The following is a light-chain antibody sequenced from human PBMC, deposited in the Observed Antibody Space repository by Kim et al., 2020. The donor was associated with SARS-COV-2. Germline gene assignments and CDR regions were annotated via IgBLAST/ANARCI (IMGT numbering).Light chain of an antibody. Sequence: SYELTQPPSVSVSPGQTAIITCSWKTLGDKYACWYQQKPGQSPVLVIYEGTERPSGIPERFSGSKSGTTATLTITGTQATDEADYYCQAWDSRTVIFGGGTQLTVL. CDR2: EGT. CDR1: TLGDKY. J-gene: IGLJ2*01. V-gene: IGLV3-1*01. CDR3: QAWDSRTVI.